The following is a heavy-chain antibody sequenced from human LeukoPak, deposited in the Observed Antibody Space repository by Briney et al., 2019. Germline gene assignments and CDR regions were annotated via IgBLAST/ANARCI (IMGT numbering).Heavy chain of an antibody. CDR3: ARDGKSGIDP. J-gene: IGHJ5*02. CDR1: GGTFSSYA. V-gene: IGHV1-2*02. Sequence: ASVKVSCKASGGTFSSYAISWVRQAPGQGLEWMGWINPNSGGTNYAQKFQGRVTMTRDTSISTAYMELSRLRSDDTAVYYCARDGKSGIDPWGQGTLVTVSS. CDR2: INPNSGGT.